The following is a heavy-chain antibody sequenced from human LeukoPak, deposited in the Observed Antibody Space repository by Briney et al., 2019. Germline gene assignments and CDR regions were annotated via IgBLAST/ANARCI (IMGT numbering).Heavy chain of an antibody. J-gene: IGHJ4*02. CDR3: VRLRRNSDRSGFYYYYDN. D-gene: IGHD3-22*01. Sequence: GGSLRLSCAVSGFPFSVYEMNWVRQAPGKGLEWVSNIGSSGTTIYYADSVRGRFSISRDNAKSSLYLQMNSLRVEDTAVYFCVRLRRNSDRSGFYYYYDNWGQGTLVTVSS. V-gene: IGHV3-48*03. CDR1: GFPFSVYE. CDR2: IGSSGTTI.